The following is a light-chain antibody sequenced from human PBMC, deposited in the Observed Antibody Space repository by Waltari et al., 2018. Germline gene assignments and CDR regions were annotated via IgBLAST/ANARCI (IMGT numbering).Light chain of an antibody. CDR3: CSYAGSSTPFV. CDR1: SSDVGSYNL. Sequence: QSALTQPASVSGSPGQSITISCTGTSSDVGSYNLVSWYQQHPGKAPKLMIYEVSKRPPGLSNRFSGSNSGNTASLTISVLQAEDEADYYCCSYAGSSTPFVFGTGTKVTVL. CDR2: EVS. V-gene: IGLV2-23*02. J-gene: IGLJ1*01.